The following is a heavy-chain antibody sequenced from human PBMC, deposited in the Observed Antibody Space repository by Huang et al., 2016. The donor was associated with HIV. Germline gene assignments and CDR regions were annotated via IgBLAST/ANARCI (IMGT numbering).Heavy chain of an antibody. CDR2: IYYPGST. Sequence: QVRLQESGPGLVRPSETLSLTCNVSGGSINKYYGSWIRQSPGKGLEWIGDIYYPGSTNYNPSLKSRVTILQDASKNQCSLKLSSVTAADTAVYYCARAFPSGALDYWGQGTLVTVSS. V-gene: IGHV4-59*01. J-gene: IGHJ4*02. CDR3: ARAFPSGALDY. CDR1: GGSINKYY.